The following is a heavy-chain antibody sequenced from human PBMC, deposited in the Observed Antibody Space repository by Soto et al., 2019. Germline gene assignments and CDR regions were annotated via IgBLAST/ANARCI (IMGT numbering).Heavy chain of an antibody. J-gene: IGHJ4*02. CDR3: ARDLGGTHFDY. V-gene: IGHV3-33*01. CDR1: GFTFSSYG. Sequence: QVKLVESGGGVVQPGRSLRLSCAASGFTFSSYGMHWVRQAPGKGLEWVAVIWYDGSNKYYADSVKGRFTISRDNSKNTLYLQMNSLRAEDTAVYYCARDLGGTHFDYWGQGTLVTVSS. D-gene: IGHD1-1*01. CDR2: IWYDGSNK.